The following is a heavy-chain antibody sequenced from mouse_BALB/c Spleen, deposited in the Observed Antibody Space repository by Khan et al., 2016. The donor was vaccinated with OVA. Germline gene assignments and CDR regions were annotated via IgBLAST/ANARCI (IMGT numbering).Heavy chain of an antibody. V-gene: IGHV5-4*02. CDR2: ISDGGSYT. CDR3: VRGYYGNPFAY. D-gene: IGHD2-1*01. Sequence: EVELVESGGGLVKPGGSLKLSCAASGFTFSDYYMYWVRQTPEKRLEWVATISDGGSYTYYPDSVKGRFTISRDDAKNNLYLQMSSLKSEDTAMYYCVRGYYGNPFAYWGQGTLVTGSA. CDR1: GFTFSDYY. J-gene: IGHJ3*01.